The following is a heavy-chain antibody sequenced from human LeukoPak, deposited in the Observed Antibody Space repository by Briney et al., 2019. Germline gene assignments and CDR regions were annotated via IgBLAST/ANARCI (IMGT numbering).Heavy chain of an antibody. D-gene: IGHD6-6*01. CDR3: AREGGRAARPGYYMDV. J-gene: IGHJ6*03. CDR2: INHSGST. V-gene: IGHV4-30-2*01. CDR1: GGSISSGGYS. Sequence: SETLSLTCDVSGGSISSGGYSWSWIRQPPGKGLEWIGEINHSGSTNYNPSLKSRVTISVDTSKNQFSLKLSSVTAADTAVYYCAREGGRAARPGYYMDVWGKGTTVTVSS.